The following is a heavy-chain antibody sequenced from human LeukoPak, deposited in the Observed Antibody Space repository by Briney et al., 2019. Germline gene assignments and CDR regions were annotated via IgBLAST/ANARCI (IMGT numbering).Heavy chain of an antibody. J-gene: IGHJ3*02. CDR3: AREYYYYYDSSGYQNPKDAFDI. CDR2: IYYSGST. D-gene: IGHD3-22*01. CDR1: GGSISSGDYY. V-gene: IGHV4-30-4*01. Sequence: SETLSLTCTVSGGSISSGDYYWSWIRQPPGKGLEWIGYIYYSGSTYYNPSLKSRVTISVDTSKNQFSLKLSSVTAADTAVYYCAREYYYYYDSSGYQNPKDAFDIWGQGTMVTVSS.